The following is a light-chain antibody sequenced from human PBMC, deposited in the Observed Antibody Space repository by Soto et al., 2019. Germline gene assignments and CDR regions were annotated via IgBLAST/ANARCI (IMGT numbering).Light chain of an antibody. Sequence: QSALTQPASVSGSPGQSITISCTGTSSDVGGYNYVSWYQQHPGKAPKVMIYEFTNRPSGVSHRFSGSKSGNTASLTISGLQAEDEADYYCSSYTSSSTLYVFGTGTKLTVL. V-gene: IGLV2-14*01. CDR2: EFT. CDR1: SSDVGGYNY. J-gene: IGLJ1*01. CDR3: SSYTSSSTLYV.